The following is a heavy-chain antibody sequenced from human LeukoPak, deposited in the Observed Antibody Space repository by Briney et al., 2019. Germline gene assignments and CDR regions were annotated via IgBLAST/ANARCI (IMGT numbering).Heavy chain of an antibody. Sequence: GGSLRLSCAASGFTFSSYAMSWVRQAPGKGLEWVSAISSSGGSTYYADSVTGRFTISRDNSKNTLYLQMNSLRAEDTAVYYCAKDGSVLLWFGESDAFDIWGQGTMVTVSS. CDR1: GFTFSSYA. CDR2: ISSSGGST. CDR3: AKDGSVLLWFGESDAFDI. D-gene: IGHD3-10*01. V-gene: IGHV3-23*01. J-gene: IGHJ3*02.